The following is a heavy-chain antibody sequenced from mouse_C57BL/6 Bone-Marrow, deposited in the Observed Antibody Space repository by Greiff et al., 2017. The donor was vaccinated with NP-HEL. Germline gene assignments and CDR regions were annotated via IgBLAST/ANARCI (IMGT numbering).Heavy chain of an antibody. CDR1: GYAFTNYL. CDR3: ARGEASTMAN. Sequence: VQLQQSGAELVRPGTSVKVSCKASGYAFTNYLIEWVKQRPGQGLEWIGVINPGSGGTNYNEKFKGKATLTADKSSSTAYMQLSSLTSEDSAVYFCARGEASTMANWGQGTTLTVSS. CDR2: INPGSGGT. J-gene: IGHJ2*01. V-gene: IGHV1-54*01. D-gene: IGHD2-1*01.